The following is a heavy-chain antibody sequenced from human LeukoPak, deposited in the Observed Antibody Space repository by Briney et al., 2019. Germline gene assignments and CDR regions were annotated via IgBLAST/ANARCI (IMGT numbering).Heavy chain of an antibody. V-gene: IGHV3-30-3*01. D-gene: IGHD2-2*01. CDR1: GFTFSSYA. Sequence: GGSLRLSCAASGFTFSSYAMHRVRQAPGKGLEWVAVISYDGSNKYYADSVKGRFTISRDNSKNTLYLQMNSLRAEDTAVYYCAREQNFVVVPAARWFDPWGQGTLVTVSS. CDR2: ISYDGSNK. CDR3: AREQNFVVVPAARWFDP. J-gene: IGHJ5*02.